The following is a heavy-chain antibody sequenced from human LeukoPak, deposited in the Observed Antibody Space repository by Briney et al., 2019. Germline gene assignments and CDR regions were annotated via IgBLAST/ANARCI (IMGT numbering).Heavy chain of an antibody. D-gene: IGHD3-10*01. CDR1: GFTFSSYA. J-gene: IGHJ4*02. Sequence: GGSLTLSCAASGFTFSSYAMSWVRQAPGKGLGWVSAISGSGGSTYYADSVKGRFTISRDNSKNTLYLQMNSLRAEDTAVYYCAKDPTGLWFGELTYYFDYWGQGTLVTVSS. CDR3: AKDPTGLWFGELTYYFDY. CDR2: ISGSGGST. V-gene: IGHV3-23*01.